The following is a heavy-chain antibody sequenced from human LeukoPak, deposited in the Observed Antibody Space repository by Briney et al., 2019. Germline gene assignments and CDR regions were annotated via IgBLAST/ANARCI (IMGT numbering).Heavy chain of an antibody. J-gene: IGHJ6*03. CDR2: IYPGDSDT. Sequence: GESLKISCKGSGYSFTSYWVGWVRQMPGKGLEWMGIIYPGDSDTRYSPSFQGQVTISADKSISTAYLQWSGLKASDTAMYYCARRGIVATIADYYYYYMDVWGKGTTVTVSS. D-gene: IGHD5-12*01. CDR3: ARRGIVATIADYYYYYMDV. V-gene: IGHV5-51*01. CDR1: GYSFTSYW.